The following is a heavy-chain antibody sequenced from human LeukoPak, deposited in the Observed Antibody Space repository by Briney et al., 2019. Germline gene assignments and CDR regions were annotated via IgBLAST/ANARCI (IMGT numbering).Heavy chain of an antibody. CDR2: INSDGDRT. J-gene: IGHJ4*02. CDR3: ARGSHRRYSSSWYSL. CDR1: GFTFSDSY. Sequence: PGGSLRLSCAAPGFTFSDSYMTWVRQAPRKGLEFVSAINSDGDRTYYANSVKGRYTISRDNSKNTLYLQMGSLSGEDMAVYYCARGSHRRYSSSWYSLWGKGTLVTVSS. V-gene: IGHV3-64*01. D-gene: IGHD6-13*01.